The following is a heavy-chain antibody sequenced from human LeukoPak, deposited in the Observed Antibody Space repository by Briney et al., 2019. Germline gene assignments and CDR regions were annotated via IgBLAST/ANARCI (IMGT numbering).Heavy chain of an antibody. CDR1: GIALSDSG. Sequence: GGLRRSSGAAPGIALSDSGIHWVGKAPGKGLEWVAVISFDGSKKYYGDSVKGRFTNSRDNSKNTLYLQMNSLRTEDTAVYYCARIHSGYDPPYSYYGMDVWGRGTRVTVSS. CDR2: ISFDGSKK. J-gene: IGHJ6*04. V-gene: IGHV3-30*04. CDR3: ARIHSGYDPPYSYYGMDV. D-gene: IGHD5-12*01.